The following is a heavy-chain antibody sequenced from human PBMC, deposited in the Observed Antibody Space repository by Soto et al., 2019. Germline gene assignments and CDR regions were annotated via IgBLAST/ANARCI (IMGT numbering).Heavy chain of an antibody. D-gene: IGHD3-10*01. V-gene: IGHV3-53*02. CDR3: ARVYYYGSGSYYNGGHFDY. CDR1: GFTVSSNY. CDR2: IYSGGST. J-gene: IGHJ4*02. Sequence: EVQLVETGGGSIQPGGSLRLSCAASGFTVSSNYMSWVRQAPGKGLEWVSVIYSGGSTYYADSVKGRFTISRDNSKNTLYLQMNSLRAEDTAVYYCARVYYYGSGSYYNGGHFDYWGQGTLVTVSS.